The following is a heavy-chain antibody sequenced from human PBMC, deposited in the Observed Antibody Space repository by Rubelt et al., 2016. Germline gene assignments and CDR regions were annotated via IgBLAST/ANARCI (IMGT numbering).Heavy chain of an antibody. J-gene: IGHJ4*02. V-gene: IGHV1-2*07. D-gene: IGHD5-12*01. CDR1: GYTFTGYY. CDR2: INPNSGGT. Sequence: QVQLVQSGAEVKKPGASVKVSCKASGYTFTGYYMHWVRQAPGQGLEWMGWINPNSGGTNSAHKFQGRVTMTRESAVSTAYMELSRLTSDDTAVYYCARGNSGYDYGLDYWGQGTLVTVSS. CDR3: ARGNSGYDYGLDY.